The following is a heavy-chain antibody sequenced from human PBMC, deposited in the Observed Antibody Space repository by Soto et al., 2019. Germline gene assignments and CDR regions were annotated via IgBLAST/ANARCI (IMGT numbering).Heavy chain of an antibody. Sequence: QVQLEQSGAEVKKPGSSVKVSCKASGGTFRNSAISWVRQAPGQGLEWMGGIMPIFRTPDYAQKFQGRVTISADESTSIASMEWSGLRSDETAVYFCARDNDRTKLGGNYYYSLDVWGHGTTVTVSS. CDR2: IMPIFRTP. V-gene: IGHV1-69*12. CDR3: ARDNDRTKLGGNYYYSLDV. J-gene: IGHJ6*02. CDR1: GGTFRNSA. D-gene: IGHD1-1*01.